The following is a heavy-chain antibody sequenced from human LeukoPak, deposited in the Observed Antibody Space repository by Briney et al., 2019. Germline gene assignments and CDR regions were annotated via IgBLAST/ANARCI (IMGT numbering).Heavy chain of an antibody. CDR3: ARGRPPGCLY. J-gene: IGHJ4*02. CDR1: GFTFSDYD. Sequence: GGSLRLSCVASGFTFSDYDMSWIRQAPGKGPEWISYISSDDGAVYYADSVKGRFTISRDNAWNTLYLQMESLRAEDTAIFYCARGRPPGCLYWGQGTLVTVSS. D-gene: IGHD2-15*01. CDR2: ISSDDGAV. V-gene: IGHV3-11*01.